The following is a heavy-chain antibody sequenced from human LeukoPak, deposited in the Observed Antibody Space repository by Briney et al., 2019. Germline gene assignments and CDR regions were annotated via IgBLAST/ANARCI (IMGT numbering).Heavy chain of an antibody. CDR2: IYYSGTT. D-gene: IGHD5-18*01. CDR3: AKGAGGFSYYNWFDP. Sequence: SETLSLTCSVSGGSISSSTYSWGWIRQPPGKGLEWIGSIYYSGTTHYNPSLESRVTISVDTSKNQFSLKLASVTAADTAIYYCAKGAGGFSYYNWFDPWGQGTLVTVSS. J-gene: IGHJ5*02. CDR1: GGSISSSTYS. V-gene: IGHV4-39*07.